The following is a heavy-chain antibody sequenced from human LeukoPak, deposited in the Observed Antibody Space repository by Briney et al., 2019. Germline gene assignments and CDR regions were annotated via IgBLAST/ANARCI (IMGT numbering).Heavy chain of an antibody. CDR3: ARVATIYYDSSVGPFDI. CDR2: INPSGGST. CDR1: GYTFTSHF. J-gene: IGHJ3*02. Sequence: ASVKVSCKASGYTFTSHFMHWMRQAPGQGLEWMGIINPSGGSTNYAQKFQGRLTMARDMSTSTVYMELSSLRSEDTAVYYCARVATIYYDSSVGPFDIWGQGTMVTVSS. D-gene: IGHD3-22*01. V-gene: IGHV1-46*01.